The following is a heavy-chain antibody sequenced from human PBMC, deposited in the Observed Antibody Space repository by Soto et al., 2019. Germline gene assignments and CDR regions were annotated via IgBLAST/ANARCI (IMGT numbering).Heavy chain of an antibody. Sequence: QVQMVQSGAEVKKPGASVRVSCKASGFSFSSYGIGWVRQAPGQGLEWMGWISVDNGNRKYAQKIQGRVTMTTDTSTSTAYMDLRSLRSDDTAVYYCARGYWANTFDYWGQGTLVIVSP. CDR1: GFSFSSYG. CDR3: ARGYWANTFDY. CDR2: ISVDNGNR. D-gene: IGHD2-8*02. V-gene: IGHV1-18*04. J-gene: IGHJ4*02.